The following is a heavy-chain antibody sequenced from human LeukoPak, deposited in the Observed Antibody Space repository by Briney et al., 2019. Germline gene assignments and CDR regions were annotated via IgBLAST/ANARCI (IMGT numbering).Heavy chain of an antibody. CDR1: GYTFTGYY. CDR2: INPNSGGT. J-gene: IGHJ4*02. D-gene: IGHD5/OR15-5a*01. V-gene: IGHV1-2*02. CDR3: ARVPYSVHLEH. Sequence: ASVKVSCKASGYTFTGYYMHWVRQAPGQGLEWMGWINPNSGGTNYAQKFQGRVTMTRDTSISTAYMTLSALRSDDTAVYYCARVPYSVHLEHWGQGTLVIVSS.